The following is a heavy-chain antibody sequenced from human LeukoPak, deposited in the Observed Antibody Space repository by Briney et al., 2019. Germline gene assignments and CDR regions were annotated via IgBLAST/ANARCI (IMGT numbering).Heavy chain of an antibody. CDR1: GFTFSSYA. CDR3: AKRSGTPRITIVVVRAYYFDY. V-gene: IGHV3-23*01. CDR2: ISGSGGST. Sequence: PGGSLRLSCAASGFTFSSYAMSWVRQAPGKGLEWVSAISGSGGSTYYADSVKGRFTISRDNSKNTLYLQMNSLRAEDTAVYYCAKRSGTPRITIVVVRAYYFDYWGQGTLVTVSS. J-gene: IGHJ4*02. D-gene: IGHD3-22*01.